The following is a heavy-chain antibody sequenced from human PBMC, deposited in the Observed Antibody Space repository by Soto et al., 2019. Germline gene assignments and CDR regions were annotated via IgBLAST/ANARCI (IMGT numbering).Heavy chain of an antibody. CDR2: ISAYNGNT. CDR1: GYPFTSYG. V-gene: IGHV1-18*01. Sequence: SVKVSCKASGYPFTSYGISWVRQAPGQGLEWMGWISAYNGNTNYAQKLQGRVTMTTDTSTSTAYMELRSLRSDDTAVYYCARDGGEITVFGVVISDYWDQGTLVTVFS. J-gene: IGHJ4*02. D-gene: IGHD3-3*01. CDR3: ARDGGEITVFGVVISDY.